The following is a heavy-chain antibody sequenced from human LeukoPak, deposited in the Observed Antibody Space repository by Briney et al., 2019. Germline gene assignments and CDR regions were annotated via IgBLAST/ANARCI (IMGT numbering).Heavy chain of an antibody. CDR3: ARVRNYYGSGNNWFDP. V-gene: IGHV1-18*01. J-gene: IGHJ5*02. D-gene: IGHD3-10*01. Sequence: ASVKVSCKSSGSTFTIYGITWVRQAPGQGLERMGFISAYNGNTNYAQKLQGRVTMTTDTSTTTACMELRSLRSDDTAVYYCARVRNYYGSGNNWFDPWGQGTLVTVSS. CDR2: ISAYNGNT. CDR1: GSTFTIYG.